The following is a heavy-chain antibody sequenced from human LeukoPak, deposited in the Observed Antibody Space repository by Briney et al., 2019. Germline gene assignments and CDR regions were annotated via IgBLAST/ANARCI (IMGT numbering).Heavy chain of an antibody. CDR1: GFSLSSHN. CDR2: ISSDGINK. CDR3: AKLGAPTTTMVRDY. D-gene: IGHD5-18*01. Sequence: GGSLRLSCAASGFSLSSHNMHWVRQAPGKGLEWVAVISSDGINKYYADSVKGRFTISGDKSKNTLYLQMNSLRAEDTAVYYCAKLGAPTTTMVRDYWGQGTPVTVSS. J-gene: IGHJ4*02. V-gene: IGHV3-30*04.